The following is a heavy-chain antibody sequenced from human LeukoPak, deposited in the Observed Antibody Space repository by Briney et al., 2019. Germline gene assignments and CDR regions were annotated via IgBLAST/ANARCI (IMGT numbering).Heavy chain of an antibody. Sequence: GGSLRLSCAASDFTFSSFGMHWVRQAPGKGLEWVAVISFDGSYKSYAVSMKGRFTISRDNSKNTMYLHMNSLRLKDTAVYYCAKDYGGENLDYWGQGTLVTVSS. CDR1: DFTFSSFG. CDR3: AKDYGGENLDY. V-gene: IGHV3-30*18. J-gene: IGHJ4*02. D-gene: IGHD4-23*01. CDR2: ISFDGSYK.